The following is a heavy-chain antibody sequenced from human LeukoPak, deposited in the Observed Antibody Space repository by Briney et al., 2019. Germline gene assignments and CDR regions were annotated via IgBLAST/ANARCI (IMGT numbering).Heavy chain of an antibody. V-gene: IGHV3-11*01. Sequence: PGGSLRLSCAASGFTFSDYYMSWIRQAPGKGLQWVSYISSSGATIYYADSVKGRFTISRDNAKNSLYLQMNSLRAEDTAVYYCARPAVVAGTYYYYYYMDVWGKGTTVTVSS. D-gene: IGHD2-15*01. CDR2: ISSSGATI. J-gene: IGHJ6*03. CDR1: GFTFSDYY. CDR3: ARPAVVAGTYYYYYYMDV.